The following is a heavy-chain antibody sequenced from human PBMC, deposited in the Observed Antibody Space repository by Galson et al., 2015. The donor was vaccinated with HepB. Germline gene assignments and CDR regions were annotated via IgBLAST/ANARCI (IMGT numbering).Heavy chain of an antibody. CDR3: ARGGIGRRRFDP. Sequence: TLSLTCAVYGGSFSGYYWSWIRQPPGKGLEWIGEINHSGSTNYNPSLKSRVTISVDTSKNQFSLKLSSVTAADTAVYYCARGGIGRRRFDPWGQGTLVTVSS. V-gene: IGHV4-34*01. CDR2: INHSGST. CDR1: GGSFSGYY. J-gene: IGHJ5*02. D-gene: IGHD1-26*01.